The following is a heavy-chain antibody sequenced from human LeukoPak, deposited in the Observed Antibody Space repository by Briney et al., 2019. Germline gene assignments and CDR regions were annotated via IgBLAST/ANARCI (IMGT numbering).Heavy chain of an antibody. CDR2: IYYSGST. CDR1: GGSISSGDYY. V-gene: IGHV4-30-4*01. J-gene: IGHJ6*02. Sequence: SETLSLTCTVSGGSISSGDYYWRWIRQPPGKGLEWIGYIYYSGSTYYNPSLKSRVTISVDTSKNQFSLKLSSVTAADTAVYYCARGDIVVVPAAIPNYYYYGMDVWGQGTTVTVSS. D-gene: IGHD2-2*01. CDR3: ARGDIVVVPAAIPNYYYYGMDV.